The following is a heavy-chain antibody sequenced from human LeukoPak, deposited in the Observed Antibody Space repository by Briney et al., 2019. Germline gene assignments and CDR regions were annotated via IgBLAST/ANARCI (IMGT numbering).Heavy chain of an antibody. CDR1: GYTFTGYY. D-gene: IGHD4-11*01. J-gene: IGHJ4*02. Sequence: GASVKVSCKASGYTFTGYYIHWVRQAPGQELEWMGWINPNSGGTNYAQKFQGRVTMTRDTSISTAYMELSRLTSDDTAVYYCARDAIVRDYSNSDYWGQGTLVTVSS. CDR3: ARDAIVRDYSNSDY. V-gene: IGHV1-2*02. CDR2: INPNSGGT.